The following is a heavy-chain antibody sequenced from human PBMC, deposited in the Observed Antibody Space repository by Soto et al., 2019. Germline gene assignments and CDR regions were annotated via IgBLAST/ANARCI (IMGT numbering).Heavy chain of an antibody. CDR3: ATSSDCYPLLDC. CDR1: KYTFTAYY. V-gene: IGHV1-2*02. Sequence: ASVKVSCKASKYTFTAYYLHWVRQAPGQRLEWMGWINPNGGGTIYAQDFQGRLTMTRDTSITTAYMELSRLTSDDTAFYFCATSSDCYPLLDCWGQGTLVTVSS. J-gene: IGHJ4*02. D-gene: IGHD2-21*02. CDR2: INPNGGGT.